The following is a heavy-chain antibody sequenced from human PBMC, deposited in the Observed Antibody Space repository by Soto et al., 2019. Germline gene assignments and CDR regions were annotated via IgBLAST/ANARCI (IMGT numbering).Heavy chain of an antibody. V-gene: IGHV3-33*01. Sequence: GGFLRLSCAASGFTFSSYGMHWVRQAPGKGLEWVAVIWYDGSNKYYADSVKGRFTISRDNSKNTLYLQMNSLRAEDTAVYYCARDEYSSSSEFYFDYWGQGTLVTVSS. J-gene: IGHJ4*02. CDR1: GFTFSSYG. D-gene: IGHD6-6*01. CDR2: IWYDGSNK. CDR3: ARDEYSSSSEFYFDY.